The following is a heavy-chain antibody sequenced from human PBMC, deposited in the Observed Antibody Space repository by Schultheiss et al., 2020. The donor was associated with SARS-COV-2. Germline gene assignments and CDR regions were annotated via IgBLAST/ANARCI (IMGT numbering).Heavy chain of an antibody. Sequence: ASVKVSCKASGYTFTSYGISWVRQAPGQGLEWMGWISAYNGNTKYAQKFQGRVTMTTDTSTSTAYMELRSLRSDDTAVYYCARDSVADRVVDYWGQGTLVTVSS. V-gene: IGHV1-18*01. CDR1: GYTFTSYG. D-gene: IGHD2-21*01. J-gene: IGHJ4*02. CDR2: ISAYNGNT. CDR3: ARDSVADRVVDY.